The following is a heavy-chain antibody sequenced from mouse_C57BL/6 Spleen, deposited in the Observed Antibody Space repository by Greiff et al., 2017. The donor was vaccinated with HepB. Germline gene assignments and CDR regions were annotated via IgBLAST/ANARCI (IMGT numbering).Heavy chain of an antibody. CDR1: GYTFTDYY. Sequence: EVQLQQSGPELVKPGASVKISCKASGYTFTDYYMNWVKQSHGKSLEWIGDINPNNGGTSYNQKFKGKATLTVDKSSSTAYMELRSLTSEDSAVYYCARRGGSSGYPLAYWGQGTLVTVSA. CDR3: ARRGGSSGYPLAY. CDR2: INPNNGGT. V-gene: IGHV1-26*01. J-gene: IGHJ3*01. D-gene: IGHD3-2*02.